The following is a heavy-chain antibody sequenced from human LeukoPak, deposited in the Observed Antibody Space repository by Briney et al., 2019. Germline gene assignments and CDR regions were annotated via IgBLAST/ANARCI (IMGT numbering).Heavy chain of an antibody. J-gene: IGHJ4*02. Sequence: SETLSLTCTVSGGSISSGGYYWSWIRQHPGKGLEWIGYIYYSGSTYYNPSLKSRVTISVDTSKNQFSLNLSSVTAADTAVYYCARADTVVINYFDYWGQGTLVTVSS. CDR1: GGSISSGGYY. D-gene: IGHD4-23*01. V-gene: IGHV4-31*03. CDR3: ARADTVVINYFDY. CDR2: IYYSGST.